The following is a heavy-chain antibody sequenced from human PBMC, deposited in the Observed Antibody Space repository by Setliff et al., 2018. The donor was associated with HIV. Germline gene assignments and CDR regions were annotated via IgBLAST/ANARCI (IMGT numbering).Heavy chain of an antibody. D-gene: IGHD3-10*01. CDR3: TRQTYYYGSGSYFPPDY. J-gene: IGHJ4*02. Sequence: ASVKVSCKVSGGTFTRNCISWVRQAPGQGLEWMGGILPFFDTANYAQKFQGRVTITTDASTSAVYMELSSLRSEDTAVYYCTRQTYYYGSGSYFPPDYWGQGTLVTVSS. V-gene: IGHV1-69*05. CDR1: GGTFTRNC. CDR2: ILPFFDTA.